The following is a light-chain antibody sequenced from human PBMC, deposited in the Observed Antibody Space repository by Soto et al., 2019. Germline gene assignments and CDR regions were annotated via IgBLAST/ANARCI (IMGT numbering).Light chain of an antibody. Sequence: QENPNHSSPSSSVGGKVPITFRASQGISSYLNWYQQKPGKAPKLLIYAASSLQSGVPSRFSGSGSGTDFTLTISSLQPEDFATYYCQQSYSTPITFCQGTRLEIK. CDR3: QQSYSTPIT. J-gene: IGKJ5*01. CDR1: QGISSY. CDR2: AAS. V-gene: IGKV1-39*01.